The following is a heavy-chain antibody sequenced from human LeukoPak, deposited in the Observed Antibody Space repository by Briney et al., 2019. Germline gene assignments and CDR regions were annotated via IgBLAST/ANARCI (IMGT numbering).Heavy chain of an antibody. Sequence: ASVKVSCKASGYTFTGYYIHWARQAPGQGLEWMGWTNPNNGDTTYAQKFQGRVTMTRDTSVSTAYMELRRLRSDDTAVYYCARRGFGDLYLEDYWGQGTLVTVSS. D-gene: IGHD3-10*01. CDR2: TNPNNGDT. V-gene: IGHV1-2*02. CDR1: GYTFTGYY. CDR3: ARRGFGDLYLEDY. J-gene: IGHJ4*02.